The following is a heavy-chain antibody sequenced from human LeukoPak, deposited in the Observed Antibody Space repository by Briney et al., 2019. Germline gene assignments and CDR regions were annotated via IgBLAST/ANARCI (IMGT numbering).Heavy chain of an antibody. J-gene: IGHJ4*02. V-gene: IGHV4-59*08. CDR3: ARLESDYAFDS. CDR1: GSSISGYY. Sequence: SETLSLTCTVSGSSISGYYWSWIRQPPGKGLEWIGYISYSGSAYYNPSLTSRVTISVDTSKTQFSVNLSSVTAADTAVYYCARLESDYAFDSWGQGTLVTVS. D-gene: IGHD3-10*01. CDR2: ISYSGSA.